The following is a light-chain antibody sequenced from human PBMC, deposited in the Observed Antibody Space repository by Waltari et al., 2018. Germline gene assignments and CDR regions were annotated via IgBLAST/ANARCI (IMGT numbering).Light chain of an antibody. CDR1: NIGSKR. Sequence: SYVLTQPPSVSVAPGTTARITRGGNNIGSKRLHWYQQKPGQAPVLVVYDDSARPSGIPERFSGSNSGNTATLTISRVEAGDEADYYCQVWDNSSDHVVFGGGTNLTVL. V-gene: IGLV3-21*03. J-gene: IGLJ2*01. CDR2: DDS. CDR3: QVWDNSSDHVV.